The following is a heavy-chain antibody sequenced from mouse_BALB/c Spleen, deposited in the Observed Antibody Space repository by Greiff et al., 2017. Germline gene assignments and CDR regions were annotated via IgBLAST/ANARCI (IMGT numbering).Heavy chain of an antibody. CDR3: ARNWDGFAY. J-gene: IGHJ3*01. Sequence: EVKLVESGGGLVKPGGSLKLSCAASGFTFSSYAMSWVRQSPEKRLEWVAEISSGGSYTYYPDTVTGRFTISRDNAKNTLYLEMSSLRSEDTAMYYCARNWDGFAYWGQGTLVTVSA. V-gene: IGHV5-9-4*01. D-gene: IGHD4-1*01. CDR1: GFTFSSYA. CDR2: ISSGGSYT.